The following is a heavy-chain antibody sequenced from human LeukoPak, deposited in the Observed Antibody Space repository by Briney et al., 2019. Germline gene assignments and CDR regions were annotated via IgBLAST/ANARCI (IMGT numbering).Heavy chain of an antibody. D-gene: IGHD2-8*01. Sequence: GESLKISCKGSGYSFTSYWIGWVRQMPGKGLEWMGIIYPDDSDTKYSPSFQGQVTISADKSISTAYLQWGSLKASDTAMYYCARLAFCTNAVCFSNYYYSMDVWGRGTTVTVSS. CDR2: IYPDDSDT. V-gene: IGHV5-51*03. J-gene: IGHJ6*03. CDR3: ARLAFCTNAVCFSNYYYSMDV. CDR1: GYSFTSYW.